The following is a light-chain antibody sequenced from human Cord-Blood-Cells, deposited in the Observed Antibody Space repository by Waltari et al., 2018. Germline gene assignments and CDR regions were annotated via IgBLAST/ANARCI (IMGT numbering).Light chain of an antibody. V-gene: IGKV3-11*01. J-gene: IGKJ4*01. Sequence: EIVLTQSPATLSLSPWERAILSCRASQSVSSYLAWYQQKPGQAPRLLIYDASNRATGIPARFSGSGSGTDFTLTISSLEPEDFAVYYCQQRSNWPLTFGGGTKVEIK. CDR3: QQRSNWPLT. CDR1: QSVSSY. CDR2: DAS.